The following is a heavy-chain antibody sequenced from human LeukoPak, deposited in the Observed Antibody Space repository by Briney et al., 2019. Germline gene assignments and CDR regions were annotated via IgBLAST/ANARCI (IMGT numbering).Heavy chain of an antibody. J-gene: IGHJ3*02. D-gene: IGHD2-21*02. V-gene: IGHV4-30-4*01. CDR3: ARGSVVVTATPYAFDI. CDR2: IYYSGST. Sequence: TLSLTCTVSGGSISRGDYYWSWIRQPPGKGLEWIGYIYYSGSTDYNPSLKSRVTISVDTSKNQFSLKLSSVTAADTAVYYCARGSVVVTATPYAFDIWGQGTMVTVSS. CDR1: GGSISRGDYY.